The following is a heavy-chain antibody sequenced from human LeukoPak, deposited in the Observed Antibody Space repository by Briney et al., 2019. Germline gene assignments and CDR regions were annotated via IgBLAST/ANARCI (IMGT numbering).Heavy chain of an antibody. Sequence: PGGSLRLSCAASGFTVSSNYMSWVCQAPGKGLEWVSVIYSGGSTYYADSVKGRFTISRDNSKNTLYLQMNSLRAEDTAVYYCARAPRNYYDSSGYYSEQYFDYWGQGTLVTVSS. D-gene: IGHD3-22*01. CDR3: ARAPRNYYDSSGYYSEQYFDY. V-gene: IGHV3-53*01. CDR2: IYSGGST. J-gene: IGHJ4*02. CDR1: GFTVSSNY.